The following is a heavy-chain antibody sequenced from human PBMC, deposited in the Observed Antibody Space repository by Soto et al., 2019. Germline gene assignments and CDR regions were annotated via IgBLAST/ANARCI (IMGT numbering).Heavy chain of an antibody. CDR2: INPNSGGT. J-gene: IGHJ4*02. CDR3: ARMKGDYYASSGYHYYFDY. D-gene: IGHD3-22*01. CDR1: GSTFTDYY. V-gene: IGHV1-2*02. Sequence: GASVKVPCKASGSTFTDYYVHWVRQAPGQGLEWMGWINPNSGGTKSAQKFQGRVTMTRDTSISTAYMELSRLRSDDTAVYYCARMKGDYYASSGYHYYFDYWGQGTLVTVYS.